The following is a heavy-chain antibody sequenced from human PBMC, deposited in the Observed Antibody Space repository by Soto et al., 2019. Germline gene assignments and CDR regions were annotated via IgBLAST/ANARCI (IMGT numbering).Heavy chain of an antibody. D-gene: IGHD1-20*01. V-gene: IGHV4-34*01. J-gene: IGHJ3*02. CDR3: ASRTLTGTGAFDI. CDR1: GGSFSGYY. CDR2: INHSGST. Sequence: PSDTLSLTCAVYGGSFSGYYWSWIRQPPGKGLEWIGEINHSGSTNYNPSLKSRVTISVDTSKNQFSLKLSSVTAADTAVYYCASRTLTGTGAFDIWGQGTMVTVSS.